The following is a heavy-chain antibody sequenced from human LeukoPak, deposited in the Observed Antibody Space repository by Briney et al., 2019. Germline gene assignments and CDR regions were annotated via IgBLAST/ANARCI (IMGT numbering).Heavy chain of an antibody. CDR1: GFTFSSYW. J-gene: IGHJ6*03. CDR3: ARGQPVLYSGSYYCYYYYMDV. Sequence: PGGSLRLSCAAPGFTFSSYWMSWVRQAPGKGLEWVANIKQDGSEKYYVDSVKGRFTISRDNAKNSLYLQMNSLRAEGTAVYYCARGQPVLYSGSYYCYYYYMDVWGKGTTVTVSS. V-gene: IGHV3-7*01. CDR2: IKQDGSEK. D-gene: IGHD1-26*01.